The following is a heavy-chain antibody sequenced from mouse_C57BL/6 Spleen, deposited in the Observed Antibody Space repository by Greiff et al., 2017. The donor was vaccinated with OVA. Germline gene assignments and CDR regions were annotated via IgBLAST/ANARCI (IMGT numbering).Heavy chain of an antibody. CDR1: GFTFSSYG. CDR3: ARPPPTTVVADWYFDV. D-gene: IGHD1-1*01. V-gene: IGHV5-6*01. Sequence: EVMLVESGGDLVKPGGSLKLSCAASGFTFSSYGMSWVRQTPDKRLEWVATISSGGSYTYYPDSVKGRFTISRDNAKNTLYLQMSSLKSEDTAMYYCARPPPTTVVADWYFDVWGTGTTVTVSS. J-gene: IGHJ1*03. CDR2: ISSGGSYT.